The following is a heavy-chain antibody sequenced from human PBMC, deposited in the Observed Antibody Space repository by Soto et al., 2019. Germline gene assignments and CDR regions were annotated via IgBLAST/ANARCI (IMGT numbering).Heavy chain of an antibody. CDR2: IYNSGHT. Sequence: SETLSLTCTVSGGSVSSGSYSWNWIRQPPGKGLEWIAYIYNSGHTNYNPSLKSRVTISVDTSKNHFSLKLRSVTAADTAVYHCARDRVSGTTTGFDSWGQGILVTVSS. CDR1: GGSVSSGSYS. V-gene: IGHV4-61*03. D-gene: IGHD1-1*01. CDR3: ARDRVSGTTTGFDS. J-gene: IGHJ4*02.